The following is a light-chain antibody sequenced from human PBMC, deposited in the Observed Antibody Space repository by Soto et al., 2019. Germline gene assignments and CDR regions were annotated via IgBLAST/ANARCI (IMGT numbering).Light chain of an antibody. CDR1: SSDVGGYNY. Sequence: QSALTQPASVSGSPGQSITISCTGTSSDVGGYNYVSWYQQNPGKAPKLMIYDVSNRPSGVSIRFSGSKSGNTASLTISGLQAEDEADYYCSSYTSSNTFFVFGTGTKLTVL. V-gene: IGLV2-14*01. CDR3: SSYTSSNTFFV. CDR2: DVS. J-gene: IGLJ1*01.